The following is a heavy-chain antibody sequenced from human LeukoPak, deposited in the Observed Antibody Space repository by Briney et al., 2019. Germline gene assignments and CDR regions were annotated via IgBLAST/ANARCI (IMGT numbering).Heavy chain of an antibody. Sequence: SETLSLTCADYGGSFSGYFWSYIRQPPGKGLEWLGEISHSGSTNYSPSLKSRVTISVDTSKNQFSLKLSSVTAADTAVYYCARALHGGSYFLDYWGQGSLVTVSS. V-gene: IGHV4-34*01. D-gene: IGHD1-26*01. CDR2: ISHSGST. CDR3: ARALHGGSYFLDY. J-gene: IGHJ4*02. CDR1: GGSFSGYF.